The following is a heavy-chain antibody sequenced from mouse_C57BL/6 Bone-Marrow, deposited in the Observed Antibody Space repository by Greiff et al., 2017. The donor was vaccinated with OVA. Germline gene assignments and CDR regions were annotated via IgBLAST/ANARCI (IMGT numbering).Heavy chain of an antibody. D-gene: IGHD1-1*01. J-gene: IGHJ2*01. CDR2: IYPRSGNT. CDR1: GYTFTSSG. CDR3: ARSSRGVYFDY. Sequence: LVESGAELARPGASVKLSCKASGYTFTSSGISWVKQRTGQGLEWIGEIYPRSGNTYYNEKFKGKATLTADKSSSTAYMELRSLTSEDSAVYFCARSSRGVYFDYWGQGTTLTVSS. V-gene: IGHV1-81*01.